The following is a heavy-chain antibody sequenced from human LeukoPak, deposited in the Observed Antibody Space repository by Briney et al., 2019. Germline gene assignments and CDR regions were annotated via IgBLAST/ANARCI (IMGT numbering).Heavy chain of an antibody. CDR2: INHSGST. Sequence: NPSETLSLTCAVYGGSFSGYYWSWIRQPPGKGLEWIGEINHSGSTNYNPSLKSRVTISVDTSKNQFSLKLSSVTAADTAVYYCARGVDSSGYYDYWYFDLWGRGTLVTVSS. J-gene: IGHJ2*01. V-gene: IGHV4-34*01. CDR3: ARGVDSSGYYDYWYFDL. CDR1: GGSFSGYY. D-gene: IGHD3-22*01.